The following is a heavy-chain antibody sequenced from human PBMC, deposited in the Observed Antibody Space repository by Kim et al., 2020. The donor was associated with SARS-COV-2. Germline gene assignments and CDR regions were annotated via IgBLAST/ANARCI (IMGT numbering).Heavy chain of an antibody. V-gene: IGHV4-59*08. Sequence: SETLSLTCTASGGSISSYYWSWIRQPPGRGLEWIGHIYYSGSTNYNPSLKSRVTISVDTSKNQFSLKLSSVTAADTAVYYCARGREVVVALWFDPWGQGTMVTVSS. CDR1: GGSISSYY. CDR2: IYYSGST. J-gene: IGHJ5*02. D-gene: IGHD2-2*01. CDR3: ARGREVVVALWFDP.